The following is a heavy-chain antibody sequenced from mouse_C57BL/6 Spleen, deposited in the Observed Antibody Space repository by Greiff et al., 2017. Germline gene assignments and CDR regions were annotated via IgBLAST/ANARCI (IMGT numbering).Heavy chain of an antibody. V-gene: IGHV2-2*01. CDR2: IWSGGST. J-gene: IGHJ2*01. Sequence: QVQLQQSGPGLVQPSQSLSITCTVSGFSLTSYGVHWVRQSPGKGLEWLGVIWSGGSTDYNAAFISRLSISKDNSKSQVFFKMNSLQADDTAIYYCARIYYDYDEGGRYFDYWGQGTTLTVSS. CDR1: GFSLTSYG. D-gene: IGHD2-4*01. CDR3: ARIYYDYDEGGRYFDY.